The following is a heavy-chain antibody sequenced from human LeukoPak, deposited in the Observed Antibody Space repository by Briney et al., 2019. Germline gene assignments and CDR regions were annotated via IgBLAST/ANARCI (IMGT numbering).Heavy chain of an antibody. V-gene: IGHV4-59*01. D-gene: IGHD4-11*01. CDR2: IYYSGST. J-gene: IGHJ6*03. CDR1: GGPIRSYY. Sequence: SETLSLTCTVSGGPIRSYYWSWIRQSPGKGLEWIGYIYYSGSTNYNPSLKSRVTISVDTSKNQFSLKLNSVTAADTAVYYCARIPVPTVTTLYYYMDVWGKGTTVTVSS. CDR3: ARIPVPTVTTLYYYMDV.